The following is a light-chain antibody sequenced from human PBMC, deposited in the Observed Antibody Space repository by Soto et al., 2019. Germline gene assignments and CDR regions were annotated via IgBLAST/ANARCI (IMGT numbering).Light chain of an antibody. Sequence: DIVMTQSPDSLAVSLGERATINCKSSLSVLYSSNNKNYLAWYQQKPGQPPKLLIYWASTRESGVPDRFSGSGSGTDFTLTISSLQAEDVAVYYCQKYYRPWTFGQGTKVEIK. J-gene: IGKJ1*01. CDR1: LSVLYSSNNKNY. V-gene: IGKV4-1*01. CDR2: WAS. CDR3: QKYYRPWT.